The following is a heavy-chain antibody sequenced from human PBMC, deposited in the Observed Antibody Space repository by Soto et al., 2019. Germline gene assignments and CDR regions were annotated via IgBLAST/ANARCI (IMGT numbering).Heavy chain of an antibody. Sequence: QVQLVQSGAALKKPGSSVKVSCKASGDTFSLYTINWVRQAPGRGLEWMGRVNPILSMSNYAQKFQGRVTMTADKSTSTDYMELRSLRSEDTAFYYCATSYGSGYRAFDHWGQGALVTVSS. CDR2: VNPILSMS. D-gene: IGHD3-10*01. CDR1: GDTFSLYT. J-gene: IGHJ4*02. V-gene: IGHV1-69*02. CDR3: ATSYGSGYRAFDH.